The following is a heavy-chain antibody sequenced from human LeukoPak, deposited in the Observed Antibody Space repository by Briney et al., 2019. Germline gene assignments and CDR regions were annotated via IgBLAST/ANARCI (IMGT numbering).Heavy chain of an antibody. J-gene: IGHJ4*02. Sequence: SGPTLVKPTQTLTLTCTFSGFPLSTSGVGVGWIRQPPGKALEWLALIYWNDDKHYSPSLESRLTITKGTSKNQVVLTMTNVDPVDTATYYCAHRRSQFQLLYLFDYWGQGTLVTVSS. CDR3: AHRRSQFQLLYLFDY. D-gene: IGHD2-2*02. CDR1: GFPLSTSGVG. CDR2: IYWNDDK. V-gene: IGHV2-5*01.